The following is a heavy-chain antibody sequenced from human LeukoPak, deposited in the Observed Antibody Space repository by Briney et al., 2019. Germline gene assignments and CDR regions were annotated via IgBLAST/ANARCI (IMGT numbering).Heavy chain of an antibody. J-gene: IGHJ3*02. CDR1: GGSFSGYY. CDR2: INHSGST. CDR3: ARRPRITMIVVVIRSSSAFDI. D-gene: IGHD3-22*01. V-gene: IGHV4-34*01. Sequence: SETLSLTCAVYGGSFSGYYWSWIRQPPGKGLEWIGEINHSGSTNYNPSLKSRVTISVDTSKNQFSLKLSSVTAADTAVYYCARRPRITMIVVVIRSSSAFDIWGQGTMVTVSS.